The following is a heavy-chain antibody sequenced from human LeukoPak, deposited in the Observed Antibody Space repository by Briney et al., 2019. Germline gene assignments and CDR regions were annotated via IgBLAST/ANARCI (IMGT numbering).Heavy chain of an antibody. Sequence: ASVKVSCKASGYTFTSYDINWVRPATGQGLEWMGWMNPNSGSTGYAQKFQGRVTITRNTSISTAYMELSSLRSEDTAVYYCARGRSTGYPYYFEYWGQGTLVTVSS. CDR2: MNPNSGST. J-gene: IGHJ4*02. D-gene: IGHD2-2*01. CDR1: GYTFTSYD. CDR3: ARGRSTGYPYYFEY. V-gene: IGHV1-8*03.